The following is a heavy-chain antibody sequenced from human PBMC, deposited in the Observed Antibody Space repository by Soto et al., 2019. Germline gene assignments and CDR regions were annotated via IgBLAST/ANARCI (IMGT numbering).Heavy chain of an antibody. CDR3: AKDLGNSYGYEGYFVS. Sequence: EVQLLESGGGLVQPGGSLRLSCAASRFTFSNYAMSWVRQAPGKGLEWVSDISSSGGSTHYTDSVKGRFTISIDNSKNTLYLQMNSLSAEDTAVYYCAKDLGNSYGYEGYFVSWGQGTLVTVSS. D-gene: IGHD5-18*01. CDR2: ISSSGGST. V-gene: IGHV3-23*01. J-gene: IGHJ4*02. CDR1: RFTFSNYA.